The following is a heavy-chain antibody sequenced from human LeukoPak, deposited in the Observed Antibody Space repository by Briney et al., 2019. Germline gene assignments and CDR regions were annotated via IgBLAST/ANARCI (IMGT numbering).Heavy chain of an antibody. CDR3: AREGGYSYGLRTFDY. CDR2: INPNSGGT. D-gene: IGHD5-18*01. Sequence: GASVKVSCKASGYTFTSYGISWVRQAPGQGLEWMGWINPNSGGTNYAQKFQGRVTMTRDTSISTAYMELSRLRSDDTAVYYCAREGGYSYGLRTFDYWGQGALVTVSS. J-gene: IGHJ4*02. CDR1: GYTFTSYG. V-gene: IGHV1-2*02.